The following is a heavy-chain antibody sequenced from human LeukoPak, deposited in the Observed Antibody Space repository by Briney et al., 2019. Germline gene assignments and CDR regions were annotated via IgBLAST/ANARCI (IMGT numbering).Heavy chain of an antibody. V-gene: IGHV3-53*01. Sequence: SGGSLRLSCAASGFTVSNNYMSWVRQAPGKGLEWVSVMYSSGSTYYADSVKGRFTIYRDNSKNTLYLQMNSLRVEDTAVYYCARVLSDSGGWYHFDYWGQGTLVTVSS. CDR2: MYSSGST. D-gene: IGHD6-19*01. CDR3: ARVLSDSGGWYHFDY. J-gene: IGHJ4*02. CDR1: GFTVSNNY.